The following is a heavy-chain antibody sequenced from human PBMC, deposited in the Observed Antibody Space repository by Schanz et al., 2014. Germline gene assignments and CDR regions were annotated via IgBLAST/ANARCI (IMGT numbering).Heavy chain of an antibody. J-gene: IGHJ4*02. V-gene: IGHV4-59*04. D-gene: IGHD3-10*01. CDR1: GGSINNYF. CDR2: LFYGGRK. CDR3: ARHNRVWFGKEGC. Sequence: QVHLQESGPGLVKPSETLSVTCTVSGGSINNYFWTWIRQPAGKGLEWIATLFYGGRKYYNPSFESRVTMSVDASNNQYSLRLGSVTAADTGVYYCARHNRVWFGKEGCWGQGTLVTVSS.